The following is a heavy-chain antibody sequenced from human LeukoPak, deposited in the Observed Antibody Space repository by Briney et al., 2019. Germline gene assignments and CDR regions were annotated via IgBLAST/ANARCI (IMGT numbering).Heavy chain of an antibody. CDR2: FSGSGGST. CDR3: ARSGLIRFDY. Sequence: PGGSLRLSCAASGFTFSDYYMSWVRQAPGKGLEWVSTFSGSGGSTYYADSVKGRFSISRDNSKNTLYLQMNSLRAEDTAAYYCARSGLIRFDYWGQGTLVTVSS. CDR1: GFTFSDYY. D-gene: IGHD2-15*01. J-gene: IGHJ4*02. V-gene: IGHV3-23*01.